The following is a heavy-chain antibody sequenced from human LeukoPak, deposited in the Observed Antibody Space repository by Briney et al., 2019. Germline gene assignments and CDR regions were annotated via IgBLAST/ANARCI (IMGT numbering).Heavy chain of an antibody. J-gene: IGHJ6*03. V-gene: IGHV4-31*03. CDR3: ARVRYCSGGSCYSPYYYYYMDV. Sequence: TLSLTCTFSGGSISSGGYYWSWIRQHPGKGLEWIGYIYYSGSTYYNPSLKSRVTISVDTSKNQFSLKLSSVTAADTAVYYCARVRYCSGGSCYSPYYYYYMDVWGKGTTVTVSS. D-gene: IGHD2-15*01. CDR2: IYYSGST. CDR1: GGSISSGGYY.